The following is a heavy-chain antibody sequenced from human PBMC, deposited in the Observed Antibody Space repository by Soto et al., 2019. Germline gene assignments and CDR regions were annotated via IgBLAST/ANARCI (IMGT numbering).Heavy chain of an antibody. V-gene: IGHV1-18*01. Sequence: ASVKVSCKASGYTFTSYGISWVRQAPGQGLEWMGWISAYNGNTNYAQKLQGRVTMTTDTSTSTAYMELRSLRSDDTAVYYCARFYQEDIVVVSAFGMDVWGQGTTVT. CDR1: GYTFTSYG. D-gene: IGHD2-2*01. CDR3: ARFYQEDIVVVSAFGMDV. J-gene: IGHJ6*02. CDR2: ISAYNGNT.